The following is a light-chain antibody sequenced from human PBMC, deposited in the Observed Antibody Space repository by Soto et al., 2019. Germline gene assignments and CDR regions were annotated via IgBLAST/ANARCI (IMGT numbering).Light chain of an antibody. CDR2: DVS. Sequence: QSLLTQPASVSGSPGQSITISCTGTSSDVGGYDFVSWYQQHPGKAPKVMIYDVSNRPSGVSNRFSGSKSGNTASLTISGLQAEDEADYYCCSYTSSDTYVFGTGTKVTVL. CDR1: SSDVGGYDF. J-gene: IGLJ1*01. V-gene: IGLV2-14*01. CDR3: CSYTSSDTYV.